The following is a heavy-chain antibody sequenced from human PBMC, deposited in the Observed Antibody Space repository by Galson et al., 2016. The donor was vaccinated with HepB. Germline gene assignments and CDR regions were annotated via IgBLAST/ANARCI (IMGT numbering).Heavy chain of an antibody. CDR2: ISASGGSK. Sequence: SLRLSCAASGFTFSSYAMHWVRQAPGKGLEWVSGISASGGSKTYADSVRGRFIISRDNSNNKLFLQMNSLTTEDTAIYFCAKDRLSGHGDYSWGIFDIWGRGTEVTVSS. CDR3: AKDRLSGHGDYSWGIFDI. CDR1: GFTFSSYA. V-gene: IGHV3-23*01. J-gene: IGHJ3*02. D-gene: IGHD4-17*01.